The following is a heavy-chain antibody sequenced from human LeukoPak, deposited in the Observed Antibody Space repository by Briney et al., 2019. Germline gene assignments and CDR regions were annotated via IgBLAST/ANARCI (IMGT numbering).Heavy chain of an antibody. J-gene: IGHJ4*02. CDR1: GYTFTSYY. CDR3: ARAGGYSYGYPY. D-gene: IGHD5-18*01. Sequence: ASVKVSCKASGYTFTSYYMHWVRQAPGQGLEWMGIINPSGGSTSYAQKFQGRVTITTDESTSTAYMELSSLRSEDTAVYYCARAGGYSYGYPYWGQGTLVTVSS. CDR2: INPSGGST. V-gene: IGHV1-46*01.